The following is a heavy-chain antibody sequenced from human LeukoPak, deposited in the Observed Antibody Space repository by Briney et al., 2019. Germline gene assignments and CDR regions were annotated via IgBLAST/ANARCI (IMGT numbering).Heavy chain of an antibody. D-gene: IGHD1-14*01. CDR2: IYSGGST. V-gene: IGHV3-66*04. Sequence: GGSLRLSCAASGFTVSTYYMSWVRQAPGKGLEWVSVIYSGGSTYYADSVKGRFTISRDKSKNTLYLQMNSLRAEDTAVYYCAKPARTDYADYWGQGTLVTVSS. J-gene: IGHJ4*02. CDR3: AKPARTDYADY. CDR1: GFTVSTYY.